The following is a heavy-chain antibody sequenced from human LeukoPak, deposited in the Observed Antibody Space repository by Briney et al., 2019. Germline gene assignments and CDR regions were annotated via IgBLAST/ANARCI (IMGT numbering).Heavy chain of an antibody. J-gene: IGHJ4*02. Sequence: KSSETLSLTCTVSGGSISSSSYFWGWIRQPPGKGLEWIGSIYYSGITYYNPSLKSRVTISVDTSKNQFSLKLSSVTVADTAVYYCARDLKGRFGELFDYWGQGTLVTVSS. CDR3: ARDLKGRFGELFDY. D-gene: IGHD3-10*01. CDR2: IYYSGIT. V-gene: IGHV4-39*07. CDR1: GGSISSSSYF.